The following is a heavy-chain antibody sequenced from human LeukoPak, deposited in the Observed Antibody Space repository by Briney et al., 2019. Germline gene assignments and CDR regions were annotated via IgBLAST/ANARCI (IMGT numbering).Heavy chain of an antibody. CDR2: IYYSGST. Sequence: SETLSLTCTVSGGSISSSSSYWGWIRQPPGKGLEWIGSIYYSGSTYYNPSLKSRVTISVDTSKNQFSLKLSSVTAADTAVYYCARHHSGYSSGWYALWYFQHWGQGTLVTVSS. V-gene: IGHV4-39*01. CDR1: GGSISSSSSY. D-gene: IGHD6-19*01. J-gene: IGHJ1*01. CDR3: ARHHSGYSSGWYALWYFQH.